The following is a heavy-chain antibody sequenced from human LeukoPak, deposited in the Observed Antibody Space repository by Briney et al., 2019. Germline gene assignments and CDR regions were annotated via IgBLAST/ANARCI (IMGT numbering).Heavy chain of an antibody. CDR3: ARAGAAAAPDLYFDH. CDR1: GNIFTGYY. V-gene: IGHV1-2*02. D-gene: IGHD6-25*01. CDR2: INPNNGGA. J-gene: IGHJ2*01. Sequence: ASVGLFRMTSGNIFTGYYLHWVGQAHGRGLEGMGWINPNNGGANFAQTFQGRVTFTRDSSISTVYMDLSRLRSDDTAAYYCARAGAAAAPDLYFDHWGRGALVTVSS.